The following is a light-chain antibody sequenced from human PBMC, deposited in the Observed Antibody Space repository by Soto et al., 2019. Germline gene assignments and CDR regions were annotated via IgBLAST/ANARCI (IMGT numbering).Light chain of an antibody. CDR2: GAS. J-gene: IGKJ5*01. Sequence: EIVMTQSPATLSVSPGERATLSCRASQNIDNKLVWYQQKPGQVPRLLIYGASNRATGIPDRFSGSGSGTDFTLTISRLEPEDFAVYYCQQYGSSHITFGQGTRLEI. V-gene: IGKV3-20*01. CDR3: QQYGSSHIT. CDR1: QNIDNK.